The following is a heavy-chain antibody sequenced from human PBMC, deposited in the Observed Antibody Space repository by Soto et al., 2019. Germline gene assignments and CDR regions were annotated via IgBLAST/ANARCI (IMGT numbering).Heavy chain of an antibody. J-gene: IGHJ4*02. V-gene: IGHV3-30*18. CDR1: GFTFSSYG. CDR3: AKPGGNYYDSSGGLDY. Sequence: QVQLVESGGGVVQPGRSLRLSCAASGFTFSSYGMHWVRQAPGKGLEWVAVISYDGSNKYYADSVKGRFTISRDNSKNTLYLQMNSLRAEDTAVYYCAKPGGNYYDSSGGLDYWGQGTLVTVSS. CDR2: ISYDGSNK. D-gene: IGHD3-22*01.